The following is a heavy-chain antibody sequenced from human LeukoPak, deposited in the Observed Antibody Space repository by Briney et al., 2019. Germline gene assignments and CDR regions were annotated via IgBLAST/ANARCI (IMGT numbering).Heavy chain of an antibody. Sequence: ASVKVSCKASGYTFTSYDINWVRQATGQGLEWMGWMNPNSGNTGYAQKFQGRVTMTRNTSISTAYMELSSLRSEDTAVYYCARSGHSSGCNWFDPWGQGTLVTVSS. V-gene: IGHV1-8*01. CDR1: GYTFTSYD. CDR2: MNPNSGNT. CDR3: ARSGHSSGCNWFDP. D-gene: IGHD6-19*01. J-gene: IGHJ5*02.